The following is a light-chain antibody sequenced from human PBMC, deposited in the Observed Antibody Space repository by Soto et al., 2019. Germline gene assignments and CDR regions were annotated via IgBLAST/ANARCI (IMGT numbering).Light chain of an antibody. Sequence: PRSRSHVSGYISNKGKSAGLARQSSSSWLACYQQTPGKAPKLLIYKASTLQSGVPSRFSGSGSGTEFSLTISILQSEDFAAYYSQLYCSYSEAFGQGTKV. CDR3: QLYCSYSEA. V-gene: IGKV1-5*03. CDR2: KAS. J-gene: IGKJ1*01. CDR1: QSSSSW.